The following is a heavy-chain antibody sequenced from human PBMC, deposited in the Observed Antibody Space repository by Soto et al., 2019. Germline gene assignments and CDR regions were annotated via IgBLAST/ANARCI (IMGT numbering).Heavy chain of an antibody. D-gene: IGHD4-17*01. CDR3: ARSHLYGDRDY. CDR2: IYHSGST. J-gene: IGHJ4*02. Sequence: ETLSLTCAVSGYSISSGYYWGWIRQPPGKGLEWIGSIYHSGSTYYNPSLKSRVTISVDTSKNQFSLKLSSVTAADTAVYYCARSHLYGDRDYWGQGTLVTVSS. V-gene: IGHV4-38-2*01. CDR1: GYSISSGYY.